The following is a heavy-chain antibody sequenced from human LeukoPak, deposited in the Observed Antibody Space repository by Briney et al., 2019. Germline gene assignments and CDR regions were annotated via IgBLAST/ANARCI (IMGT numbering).Heavy chain of an antibody. CDR3: VRDSTYAFDN. V-gene: IGHV3-48*01. Sequence: PGGSLRLSCAASGFTFSSYSMNWARQAPGKGLEWASYIGPSSIPISYADSVRGRFTISRDNAKNSLYLEMNSLRAEDTAVYYCVRDSTYAFDNWGLGTLVTVSS. J-gene: IGHJ4*02. CDR2: IGPSSIPI. CDR1: GFTFSSYS.